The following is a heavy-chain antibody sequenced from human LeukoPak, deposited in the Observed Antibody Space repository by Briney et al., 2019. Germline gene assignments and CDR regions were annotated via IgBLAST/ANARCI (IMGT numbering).Heavy chain of an antibody. D-gene: IGHD3-3*01. CDR3: ARLRFLEWLLFDY. CDR1: GFTFSSYA. CDR2: ISYDGSNK. V-gene: IGHV3-30-3*01. Sequence: GRSLRLSCAASGFTFSSYAMHWVRQAPGKGLEWVAVISYDGSNKYCADSVKGRFTISRDNSKNTLYLQMNSLRAEDTAVYYCARLRFLEWLLFDYWGQGTLVTVSS. J-gene: IGHJ4*02.